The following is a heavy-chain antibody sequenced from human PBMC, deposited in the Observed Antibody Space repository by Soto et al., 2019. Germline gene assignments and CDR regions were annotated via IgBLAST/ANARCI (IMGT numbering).Heavy chain of an antibody. Sequence: PSETLSLTCAVSGGSISSSNWWSWVRQPPGKGLEWIGEIYHSGSTNYNPSLKSRVTIPVDKSKNQFSLKLSSVTAADTAVYYCARTIAAAGQVNWFDPWGQGTLVTVSS. V-gene: IGHV4-4*02. D-gene: IGHD6-13*01. CDR2: IYHSGST. CDR3: ARTIAAAGQVNWFDP. J-gene: IGHJ5*02. CDR1: GGSISSSNW.